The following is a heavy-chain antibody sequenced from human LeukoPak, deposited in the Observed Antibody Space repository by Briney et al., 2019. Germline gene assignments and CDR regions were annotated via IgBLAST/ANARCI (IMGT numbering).Heavy chain of an antibody. Sequence: GGSLRLSCAASGFTFSSYGMSWVRQAPGKGLEWVSALSGGGSSAYYAASVKGRFTISRDNSKNTVYLQMNSLRAEDTAVYYCAKGDDFWSGYSPNYYYYMDVWGKGTTVTVSS. CDR3: AKGDDFWSGYSPNYYYYMDV. D-gene: IGHD3-3*01. J-gene: IGHJ6*03. V-gene: IGHV3-23*01. CDR2: LSGGGSSA. CDR1: GFTFSSYG.